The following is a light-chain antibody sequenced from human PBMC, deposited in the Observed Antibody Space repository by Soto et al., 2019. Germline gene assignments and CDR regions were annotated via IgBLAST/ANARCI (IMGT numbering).Light chain of an antibody. Sequence: DIQMTQSPSTLSASVGDRVTITCRASQSISGWLAWYQQKAGKPPKLLIFAASSLQSGVPSRFSGSGSGTHFTLTISNLQPEDFATYYCQHIYSIPITFGQGTRREIK. CDR2: AAS. V-gene: IGKV1-39*01. CDR1: QSISGW. CDR3: QHIYSIPIT. J-gene: IGKJ5*01.